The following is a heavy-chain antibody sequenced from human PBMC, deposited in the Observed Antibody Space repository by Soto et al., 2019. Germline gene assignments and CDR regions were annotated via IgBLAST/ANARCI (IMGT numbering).Heavy chain of an antibody. CDR2: INPNSGGT. V-gene: IGHV1-2*04. J-gene: IGHJ6*02. CDR3: ARSIAVACMPYYYYVMDV. D-gene: IGHD6-19*01. CDR1: GYTFTGYY. Sequence: ASVKVSCKASGYTFTGYYMHWVRQAPGQGLEWMGWINPNSGGTNYAQKFQGWVTMARDTSISTAYMELSRLRSDDTAVYYCARSIAVACMPYYYYVMDVWGQGTTVTVS.